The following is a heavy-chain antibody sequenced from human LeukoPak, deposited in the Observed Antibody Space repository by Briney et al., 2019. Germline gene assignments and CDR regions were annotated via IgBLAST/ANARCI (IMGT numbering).Heavy chain of an antibody. D-gene: IGHD6-13*01. CDR3: ARAPVEGSSWSEFDY. J-gene: IGHJ4*02. V-gene: IGHV3-21*01. CDR2: ISSSSSYI. CDR1: GFTFSSYS. Sequence: PGGSLRLSCAASGFTFSSYSMNWVRQAPGKGLEWVSSISSSSSYIYYADSVKGRFTISRDNAKNSLYLQMNSLRAEDTAVYYCARAPVEGSSWSEFDYWGQGTLVTVSS.